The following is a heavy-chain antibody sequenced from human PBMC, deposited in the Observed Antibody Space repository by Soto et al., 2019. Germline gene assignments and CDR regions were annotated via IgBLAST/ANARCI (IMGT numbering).Heavy chain of an antibody. CDR1: GFSLSTSGMS. D-gene: IGHD3-16*01. Sequence: SGPTLVNPTQTLTLTCTVSGFSLSTSGMSVGWIRQPPGKALEWLALIFWDDGKHYSPSLKSRLTITKDTSKNQVALTMTNMDPMDTATYYCAHSRTWRFGYWGQGTLVTVSS. CDR2: IFWDDGK. V-gene: IGHV2-5*02. CDR3: AHSRTWRFGY. J-gene: IGHJ4*02.